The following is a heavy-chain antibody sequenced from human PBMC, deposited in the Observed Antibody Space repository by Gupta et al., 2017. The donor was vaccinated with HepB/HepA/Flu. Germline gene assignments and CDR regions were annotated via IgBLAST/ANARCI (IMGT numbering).Heavy chain of an antibody. J-gene: IGHJ5*02. D-gene: IGHD2-2*01. CDR1: GWSFSGYY. CDR2: INHSGST. V-gene: IGHV4-34*01. CDR3: ARDACSSTSCHNWFDP. Sequence: QVQLQQLGAGLLKPSETLSLTCAVYGWSFSGYYWSWIRQPPGKGLEWIGEINHSGSTNYNPSLKSRVTISVDTSKNQFSLKLSSVTAADTAVYYCARDACSSTSCHNWFDPWGQGTLVTVSS.